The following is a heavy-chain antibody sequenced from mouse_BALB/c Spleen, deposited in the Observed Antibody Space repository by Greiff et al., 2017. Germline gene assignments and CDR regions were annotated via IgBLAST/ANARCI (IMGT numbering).Heavy chain of an antibody. CDR2: ISTYYGDA. J-gene: IGHJ2*01. Sequence: QVQLQQSGAELVRPGVSVKISCKGSGYTFTDYAMHWVKQSHAKSLEWIGVISTYYGDASYNQKFKGKATMTVDKSASTAYMELARLTSEDSAIYYCARECYYDYDIFDYWGQGTTLTVSA. CDR1: GYTFTDYA. V-gene: IGHV1S137*01. CDR3: ARECYYDYDIFDY. D-gene: IGHD2-4*01.